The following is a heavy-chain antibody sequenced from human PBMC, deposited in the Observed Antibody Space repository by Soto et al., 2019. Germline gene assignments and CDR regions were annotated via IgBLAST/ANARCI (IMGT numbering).Heavy chain of an antibody. CDR3: TTDTHCSGGSCSPERYWFDP. Sequence: PGGSLRLSCAASGFTFSNAWMSWVRQAPGKGLEWVGRIKSKTDGGTTDYAAPVKGRFTISRDDSKNTLYLQMNSLKTEDTAVYYCTTDTHCSGGSCSPERYWFDPWGQGTLVTVSS. CDR2: IKSKTDGGTT. V-gene: IGHV3-15*01. J-gene: IGHJ5*02. CDR1: GFTFSNAW. D-gene: IGHD2-15*01.